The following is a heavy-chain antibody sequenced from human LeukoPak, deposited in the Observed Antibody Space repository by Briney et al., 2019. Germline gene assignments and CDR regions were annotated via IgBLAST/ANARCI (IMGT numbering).Heavy chain of an antibody. CDR2: INPNSGGT. CDR1: GYTFTGYY. CDR3: ARSSNPDIVVVPAAIAFDY. V-gene: IGHV1-2*02. D-gene: IGHD2-2*01. Sequence: ASVTVSCKASGYTFTGYYMHWVRQAPGQGLEWMGWINPNSGGTNYAQKFQGRVTMTRDTSISTAYMELSRLRSDDTAVYYCARSSNPDIVVVPAAIAFDYWGQGTLVTVSS. J-gene: IGHJ4*02.